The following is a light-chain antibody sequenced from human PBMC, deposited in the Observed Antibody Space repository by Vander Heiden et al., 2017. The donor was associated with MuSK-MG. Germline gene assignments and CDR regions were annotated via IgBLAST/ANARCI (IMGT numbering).Light chain of an antibody. J-gene: IGKJ2*01. CDR3: QQYNSYWYT. V-gene: IGKV1-5*01. CDR1: QSISNW. CDR2: DAS. Sequence: DIQMAQSPSALSASIGDTVTITCRASQSISNWLAWYQQKPGKAPNLLIYDASRLESGVPSRFSGSRSGTEFTLTITNLQRDDFATYYCQQYNSYWYTFGQGTKLEMK.